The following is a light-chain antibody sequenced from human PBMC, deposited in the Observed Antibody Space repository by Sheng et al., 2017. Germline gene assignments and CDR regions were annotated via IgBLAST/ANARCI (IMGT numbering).Light chain of an antibody. CDR1: QSISSW. V-gene: IGKV1-5*01. CDR2: AAS. CDR3: QQYGT. Sequence: DTQMTQSPSTLSASVGDRVTITCRASQSISSWLAWYQQKPGQAPRLLIFAASSLHSGVPSRFSGSGSGTDFTLTISTLQPDDFATYYCQQYGTFGQDQGG. J-gene: IGKJ1*01.